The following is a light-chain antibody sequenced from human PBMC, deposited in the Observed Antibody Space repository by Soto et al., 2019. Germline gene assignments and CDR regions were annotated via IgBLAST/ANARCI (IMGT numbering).Light chain of an antibody. CDR3: QQYYSYPRT. Sequence: ALRITQSPSSLSASTGYRVTITFRASQCISSYLAWYQQKPGKAPKLLIYAASTLQSGVPSRLNGSGSGTDFTLTISCLQSEDFATYYCQQYYSYPRTFGKGTKVDIK. V-gene: IGKV1-8*01. J-gene: IGKJ1*01. CDR2: AAS. CDR1: QCISSY.